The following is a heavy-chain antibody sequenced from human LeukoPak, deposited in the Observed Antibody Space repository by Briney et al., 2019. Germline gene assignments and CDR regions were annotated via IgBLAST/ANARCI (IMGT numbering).Heavy chain of an antibody. CDR3: ARDFGY. V-gene: IGHV3-30-3*01. Sequence: GGSLRLSCAASGFTFSNYAMNWVRQAPDMQLEWVAIISVDGSRANYSDSVKGRFSISRDNSKSTLYLQMNTLRHEDTAIYYCARDFGYWGQGTLVTVSS. J-gene: IGHJ4*02. CDR2: ISVDGSRA. D-gene: IGHD3-10*01. CDR1: GFTFSNYA.